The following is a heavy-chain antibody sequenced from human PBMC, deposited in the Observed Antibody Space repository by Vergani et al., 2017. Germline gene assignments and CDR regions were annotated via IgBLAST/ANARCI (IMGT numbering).Heavy chain of an antibody. V-gene: IGHV3-30*02. CDR3: AKHFRGWGIDY. Sequence: QVQLVESGGGVVQRGGSLRLSCATSGFTLSNYDMQWSRQGPGKGLEFVAFIQFDGSNQYYADSVKGRFTLSRDFSKITLYLQMNSLRTDDTATYYCAKHFRGWGIDYWGQGTQVIVSS. CDR2: IQFDGSNQ. CDR1: GFTLSNYD. D-gene: IGHD3-16*01. J-gene: IGHJ4*02.